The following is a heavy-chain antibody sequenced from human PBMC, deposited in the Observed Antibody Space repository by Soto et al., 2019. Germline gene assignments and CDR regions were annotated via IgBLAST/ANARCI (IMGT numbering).Heavy chain of an antibody. CDR1: GFTFSSYG. V-gene: IGHV3-33*01. CDR3: ARDTSSGYDLGGGDFDY. Sequence: QVQLVESGGGVVQPGRSLRLSCAASGFTFSSYGMHWVRQAPGEGLEWVAVIWYDGSNKYYADSVKGRFTISRDNSKNTLYLQMNSLRAEDTAVYYCARDTSSGYDLGGGDFDYWGQGTLVTVSS. CDR2: IWYDGSNK. J-gene: IGHJ4*02. D-gene: IGHD5-12*01.